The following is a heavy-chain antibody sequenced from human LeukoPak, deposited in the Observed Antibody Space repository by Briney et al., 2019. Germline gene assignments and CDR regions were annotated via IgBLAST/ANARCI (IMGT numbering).Heavy chain of an antibody. J-gene: IGHJ4*02. CDR2: MNPNSGNT. V-gene: IGHV1-8*02. D-gene: IGHD5-24*01. CDR3: ARATPGGLHGYSFDY. CDR1: GYTFTNYD. Sequence: ASVKVSCKASGYTFTNYDINWVRQATGQGLEWMGWMNPNSGNTGFAQKFQDRVSMTRDTSINTACMELTSLRSGDTAVYYCARATPGGLHGYSFDYWGQGTVVTVYS.